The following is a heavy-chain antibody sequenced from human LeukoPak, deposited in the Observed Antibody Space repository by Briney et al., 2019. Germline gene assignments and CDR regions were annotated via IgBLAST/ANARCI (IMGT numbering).Heavy chain of an antibody. CDR2: INYSGST. CDR1: GASLSGYY. CDR3: ASSLTGYSSSWFLAY. Sequence: SETLSLTCAVYGASLSGYYWSWIRQPPGKGLEWIGEINYSGSTNYKPSLKSRVTISVDTSKNQFSLRVPSVTAADTAFYFCASSLTGYSSSWFLAYWGPGTLVTVSS. J-gene: IGHJ4*02. V-gene: IGHV4-34*01. D-gene: IGHD6-13*01.